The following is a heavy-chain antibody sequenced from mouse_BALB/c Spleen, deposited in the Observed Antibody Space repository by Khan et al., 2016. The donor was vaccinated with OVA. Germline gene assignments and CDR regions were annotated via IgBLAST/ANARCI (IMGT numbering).Heavy chain of an antibody. Sequence: QVRLQQSGPGLVVPSQSLSITCTVSGFSLSRYNIHWVRQPPGKGLEWLGMIWGGGGTDYNSTLKSRLSISKDNSKSQVFLKMNSLQTDDTAMYYGARAYYRYDGYYAMDYWGQGTSVTVSS. J-gene: IGHJ4*01. CDR1: GFSLSRYN. D-gene: IGHD2-14*01. CDR3: ARAYYRYDGYYAMDY. CDR2: IWGGGGT. V-gene: IGHV2-6-4*01.